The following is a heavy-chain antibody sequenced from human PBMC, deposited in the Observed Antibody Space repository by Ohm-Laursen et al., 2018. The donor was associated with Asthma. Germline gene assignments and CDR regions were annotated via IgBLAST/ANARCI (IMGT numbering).Heavy chain of an antibody. Sequence: GSLRLSCTASGFTFNKYWMQWVRQAPGKGLVWVSHINSDGSSTTYADSVKGRFTISRDNAKNTLYLQMNSLRAEDTAVYYCVRDNYGVDYWGQGTLVTVSS. CDR3: VRDNYGVDY. J-gene: IGHJ4*02. CDR1: GFTFNKYW. D-gene: IGHD4-17*01. V-gene: IGHV3-74*01. CDR2: INSDGSST.